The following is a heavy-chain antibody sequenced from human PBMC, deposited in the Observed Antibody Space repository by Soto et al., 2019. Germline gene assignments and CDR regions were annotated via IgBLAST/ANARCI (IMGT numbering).Heavy chain of an antibody. D-gene: IGHD5-12*01. CDR1: GGTFSNYA. CDR3: ARPVEMATISRSYLFY. CDR2: IIPIFGTA. V-gene: IGHV1-69*01. J-gene: IGHJ4*02. Sequence: QVQLVQSGAEVKKPGSSVKVSCKASGGTFSNYAINWVRQAPGRGLEWMGGIIPIFGTAHYAQKFQGRVTITADESTSTAYLDLSSLRSEDTAVYYCARPVEMATISRSYLFYWGQGTLVTVSS.